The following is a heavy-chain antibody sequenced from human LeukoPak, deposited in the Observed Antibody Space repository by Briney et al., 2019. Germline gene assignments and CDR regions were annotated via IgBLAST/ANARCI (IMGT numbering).Heavy chain of an antibody. V-gene: IGHV4-34*01. Sequence: SETLSLTCAVYGGSFSGYYWSWIRQPPGRGLEWIGEINHSGGTNYNPSLKSRVTISVDTSKNQFSLKLSSVTAADTAVYYCAGGGAAAGNADYWGQGTLVTVSS. D-gene: IGHD6-13*01. CDR2: INHSGGT. CDR3: AGGGAAAGNADY. J-gene: IGHJ4*02. CDR1: GGSFSGYY.